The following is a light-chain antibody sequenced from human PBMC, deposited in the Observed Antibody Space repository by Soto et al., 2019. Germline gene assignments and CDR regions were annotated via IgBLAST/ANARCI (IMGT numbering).Light chain of an antibody. CDR3: QQYENLPT. V-gene: IGKV1-33*01. CDR1: QNINNY. J-gene: IGKJ5*01. CDR2: DAS. Sequence: DIQMTHSPSSLSASVGARVTLTCQASQNINNYLNWYQQKPGRAPKLLIYDASNLEAGVPSRFRGSGSGTDFTFTISRLQPEDIATYYCQQYENLPTFGQGTRLEIK.